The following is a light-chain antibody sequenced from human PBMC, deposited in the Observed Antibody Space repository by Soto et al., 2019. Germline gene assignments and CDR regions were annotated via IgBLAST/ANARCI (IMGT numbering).Light chain of an antibody. CDR2: KVS. Sequence: DIQMTQSPSTLSASVGDRVTITCRASQSISDWLAWYQQKPGKAPKLLIYKVSNLESGVPSRFSGSRSGTEFTLTISSLQPDDFANYYCQQYNSYSFGGGTKVEIK. V-gene: IGKV1-5*03. CDR3: QQYNSYS. CDR1: QSISDW. J-gene: IGKJ4*01.